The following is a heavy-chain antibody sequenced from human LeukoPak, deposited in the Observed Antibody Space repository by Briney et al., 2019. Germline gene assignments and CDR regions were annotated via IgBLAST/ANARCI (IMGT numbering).Heavy chain of an antibody. Sequence: SVKVSCKASGGTFSSYAISWVRQAPGQGLEWMGRIIPILGIANYAQKFQRRVTFTADKSTRTAYMELSSLRSEDPAVYYCARTYYETSGYYYEFDYRGQRTLVTVSS. D-gene: IGHD3-22*01. CDR2: IIPILGIA. V-gene: IGHV1-69*04. CDR3: ARTYYETSGYYYEFDY. J-gene: IGHJ4*02. CDR1: GGTFSSYA.